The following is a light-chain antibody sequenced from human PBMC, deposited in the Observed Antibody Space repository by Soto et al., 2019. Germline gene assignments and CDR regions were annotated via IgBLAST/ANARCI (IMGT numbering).Light chain of an antibody. CDR2: DVS. Sequence: QSALNQPRSVSGSPGQSVTVSCTGTSSDVGGYNYVSWYQEHPGKAPKLMIYDVSERPSGVPDRFSGSKSGNTASLTISGLQAEDEADYYCCSYAGSSPALFGGGTKLTDL. J-gene: IGLJ2*01. V-gene: IGLV2-11*01. CDR3: CSYAGSSPAL. CDR1: SSDVGGYNY.